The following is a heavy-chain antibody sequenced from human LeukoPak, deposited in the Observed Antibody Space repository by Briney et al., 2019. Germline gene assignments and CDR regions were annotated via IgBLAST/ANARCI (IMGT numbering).Heavy chain of an antibody. D-gene: IGHD6-19*01. CDR1: GFTFSSHW. V-gene: IGHV3-7*01. CDR3: ARSYTIAWRHAPVSD. Sequence: SGGSLRLSCAASGFTFSSHWMSWVRQAPGRGLEWVANIKQDGSDKFHVDSVKGRFTISRDNSKNSLYLQMNSLRADDTAVYYCARSYTIAWRHAPVSDWGQGTLVTVSS. J-gene: IGHJ4*02. CDR2: IKQDGSDK.